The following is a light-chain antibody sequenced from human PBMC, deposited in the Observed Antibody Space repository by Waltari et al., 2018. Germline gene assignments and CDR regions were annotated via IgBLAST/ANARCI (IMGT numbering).Light chain of an antibody. Sequence: EIVLTQSPGTLSLSPGERATLSCRTSQSVSSTYIAWYQQKPGQTPRLLIYGASNRATGIPDRFSGSGSGTDFTLTISRLEPEDSAVCYCQQYVSSPLTFGGGTKVEIK. J-gene: IGKJ4*01. CDR3: QQYVSSPLT. CDR1: QSVSSTY. CDR2: GAS. V-gene: IGKV3-20*01.